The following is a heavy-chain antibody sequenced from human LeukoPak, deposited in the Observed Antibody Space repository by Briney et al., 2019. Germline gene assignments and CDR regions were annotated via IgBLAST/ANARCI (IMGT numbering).Heavy chain of an antibody. J-gene: IGHJ4*02. V-gene: IGHV3-15*01. D-gene: IGHD1-26*01. CDR3: TTADLIIVGAKISDY. CDR2: IKSKTDGGTT. CDR1: GFTFSNAW. Sequence: GGSLRLSCAASGFTFSNAWMSWVRQAPGKGLEWVGRIKSKTDGGTTDYAAPVKGRFTISRDDSKNTLYLQMNSLKTEDTAVYYCTTADLIIVGAKISDYWGQGTLVTVSS.